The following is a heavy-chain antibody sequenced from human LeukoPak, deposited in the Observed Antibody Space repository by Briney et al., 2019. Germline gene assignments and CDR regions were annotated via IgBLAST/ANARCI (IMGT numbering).Heavy chain of an antibody. V-gene: IGHV4-34*01. CDR2: INHSGST. CDR3: ARSAEDFGDEYYFNY. CDR1: GGSFSGYY. J-gene: IGHJ4*02. D-gene: IGHD4-17*01. Sequence: PSETLSLTCAVYGGSFSGYYWSWIRQPPGKGLEWIGEINHSGSTNYNPSLKSRVTISVDTSKNQFPLKLSSVTAADTAVYYCARSAEDFGDEYYFNYWGQGTLVTVSS.